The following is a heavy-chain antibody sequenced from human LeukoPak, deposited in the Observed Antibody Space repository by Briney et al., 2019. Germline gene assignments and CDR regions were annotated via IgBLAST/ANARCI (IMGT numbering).Heavy chain of an antibody. J-gene: IGHJ3*02. CDR3: ATGAIHDAFDI. CDR2: ISSSSSYI. Sequence: PGGSLRFSGAASGFTFSSYSMNWVRQAPGKGLGGVSSISSSSSYIYYADSVKGRFTISRDNAKNSLYLQMNSLRAEDTAVYYCATGAIHDAFDIWGQGTMVTVSS. V-gene: IGHV3-21*01. CDR1: GFTFSSYS. D-gene: IGHD2-2*02.